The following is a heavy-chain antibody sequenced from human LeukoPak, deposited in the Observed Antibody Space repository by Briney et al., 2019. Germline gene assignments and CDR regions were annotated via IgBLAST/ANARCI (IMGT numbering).Heavy chain of an antibody. CDR1: GYTFTGYY. D-gene: IGHD3-3*01. CDR3: ARDRARFLEWSNNWFDP. V-gene: IGHV1-2*02. J-gene: IGHJ5*02. CDR2: INPNSGGT. Sequence: WASVKVSCKASGYTFTGYYMHWVRQAPGQGLEWMGWINPNSGGTNYAQKFQGRVTMTRDTSISTAYMELSRLRSDDTAVYYCARDRARFLEWSNNWFDPWGQGTLVTVSS.